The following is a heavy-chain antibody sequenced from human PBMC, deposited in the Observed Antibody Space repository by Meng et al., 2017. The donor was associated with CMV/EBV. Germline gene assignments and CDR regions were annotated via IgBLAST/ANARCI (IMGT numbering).Heavy chain of an antibody. V-gene: IGHV4-30-4*08. J-gene: IGHJ4*02. CDR2: IYYSGST. D-gene: IGHD2-2*01. CDR1: GGSISSGDYY. CDR3: ARVGRTSCYDY. Sequence: QVQLRESGPGLVKPSQTLSLPGTVSGGSISSGDYYWSWIRQPPGKGLEWIGYIYYSGSTYYNPSLKSRVTISVDTSKNQFSLKLSSVTAADTAVYYCARVGRTSCYDYWGQGTLVTVSS.